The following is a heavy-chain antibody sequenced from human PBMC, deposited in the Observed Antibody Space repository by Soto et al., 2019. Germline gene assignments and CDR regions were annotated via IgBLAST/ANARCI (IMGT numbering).Heavy chain of an antibody. CDR2: FDPEDGET. CDR3: ATEIYCTNGVCYRSFDYYYYMDV. D-gene: IGHD2-8*01. Sequence: ASVKVSCKVSGYTLTELSMHWVRQAPGKGLEWMGGFDPEDGETIYAQKFQGRVTMTEDTSTDTAYMELSSLRSEDTAVYYCATEIYCTNGVCYRSFDYYYYMDVWGKGTTVTVSS. J-gene: IGHJ6*03. V-gene: IGHV1-24*01. CDR1: GYTLTELS.